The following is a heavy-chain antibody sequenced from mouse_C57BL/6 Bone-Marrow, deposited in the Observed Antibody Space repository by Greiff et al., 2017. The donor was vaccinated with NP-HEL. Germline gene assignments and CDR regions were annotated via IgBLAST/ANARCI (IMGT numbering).Heavy chain of an antibody. J-gene: IGHJ3*01. V-gene: IGHV1-69*01. CDR2: IDPSDSYT. Sequence: VQLQQPGAELVMPGASVKLSCKASGYTFTSYWMHWVKQRPGQGLEWIGEIDPSDSYTTYNQKFKGKSTLTVDKSSSTDYMQLSSQTSEDSAVYYGASRGYHDGSSPWGQGTLVTVSA. CDR3: ASRGYHDGSSP. CDR1: GYTFTSYW. D-gene: IGHD1-1*01.